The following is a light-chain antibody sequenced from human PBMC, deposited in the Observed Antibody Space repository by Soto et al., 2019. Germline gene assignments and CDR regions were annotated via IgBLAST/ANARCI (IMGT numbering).Light chain of an antibody. J-gene: IGLJ1*01. CDR2: DDG. CDR1: KIGSKA. V-gene: IGLV3-21*02. Sequence: SYELTQPPSVSVAPGQTARITCGGNKIGSKAVHWYRQKPGQAPVLVVSDDGDRPSGIPERFSGSNSGNTATLTINRVEAGDAADYYCQVWDITSDHLYVFGTGTKVTVL. CDR3: QVWDITSDHLYV.